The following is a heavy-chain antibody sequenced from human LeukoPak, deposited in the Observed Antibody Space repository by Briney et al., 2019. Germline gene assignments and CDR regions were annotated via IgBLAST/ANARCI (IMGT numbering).Heavy chain of an antibody. CDR3: ARDNKGSLDY. V-gene: IGHV3-7*01. Sequence: GGSLRLSCAASGFTFSAYWMAWVRQAPGKGPEWVANVKQDGLEKHYVDSVRGRFTISRDNAKNSLFLQLNSLRADDSALYYCARDNKGSLDYWGQGTLVTVSS. J-gene: IGHJ4*02. CDR1: GFTFSAYW. CDR2: VKQDGLEK. D-gene: IGHD1/OR15-1a*01.